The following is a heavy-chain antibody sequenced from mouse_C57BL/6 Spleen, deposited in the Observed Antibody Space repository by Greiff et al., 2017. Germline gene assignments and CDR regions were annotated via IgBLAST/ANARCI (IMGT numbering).Heavy chain of an antibody. CDR1: GFTFSSYA. V-gene: IGHV5-9-1*02. CDR3: TRVGIYNCGGAWYFDV. Sequence: EVQLVESGEGLVKPGGSLKLSCAASGFTFSSYAMSWVRQTPGKRLEWVAYMSSGGDYIYYANTVKGRFTISRDTARNTLYLQMSSLKSEDTAMYYCTRVGIYNCGGAWYFDVWGTGTTVTVSS. D-gene: IGHD1-3*01. J-gene: IGHJ1*03. CDR2: MSSGGDYI.